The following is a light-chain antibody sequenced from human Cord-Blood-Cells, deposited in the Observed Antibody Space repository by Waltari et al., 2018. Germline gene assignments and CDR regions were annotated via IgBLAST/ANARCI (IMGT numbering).Light chain of an antibody. CDR1: SSDVGSYNL. CDR2: EGI. V-gene: IGLV2-23*01. CDR3: CSYAGSSTYV. J-gene: IGLJ1*01. Sequence: QSALTQPASVSGSHGQSITISCTGPSSDVGSYNLVAWYQPPPGKAPKLMIYEGIKRPSGVSNIFSGSKSGNTASLTISGLQAEDEADYYCCSYAGSSTYVFGTGTKVTVL.